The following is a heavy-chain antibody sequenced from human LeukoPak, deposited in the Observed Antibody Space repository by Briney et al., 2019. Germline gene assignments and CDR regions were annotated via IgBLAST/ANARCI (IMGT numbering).Heavy chain of an antibody. V-gene: IGHV4-59*01. CDR3: ARDLVAAAGTNYYYYGMDV. J-gene: IGHJ6*02. Sequence: SETLSLTCTVSGGSISSYYWSWIRQPPGKGLEWIGYIYYSGSTNYNPSPKSQVTISVDTSKNQFSLKLSSVTAADTAVYYCARDLVAAAGTNYYYYGMDVWGQGTTVTVSS. D-gene: IGHD6-13*01. CDR2: IYYSGST. CDR1: GGSISSYY.